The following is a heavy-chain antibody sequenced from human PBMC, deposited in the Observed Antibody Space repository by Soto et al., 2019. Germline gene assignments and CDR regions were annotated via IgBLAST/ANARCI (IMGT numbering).Heavy chain of an antibody. V-gene: IGHV1-69*06. CDR1: AGTFSSYA. CDR2: IIPIFGRA. Sequence: VKVSGKPAAGTFSSYAIGSVRDARGQRLEWVGGIIPIFGRANYAKKFQRRFTITADKSTSTDYMELSSLRSEATAVYSCARAITGDARDYSDMDVWGQGTTVAVSS. D-gene: IGHD1-20*01. CDR3: ARAITGDARDYSDMDV. J-gene: IGHJ6*02.